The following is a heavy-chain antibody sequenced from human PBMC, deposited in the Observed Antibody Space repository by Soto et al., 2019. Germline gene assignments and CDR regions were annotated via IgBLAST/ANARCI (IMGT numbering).Heavy chain of an antibody. CDR3: ARLLDYGDYFDAFDI. Sequence: QVQLQESGPGLVKPSETLSLTCTVSGGSISSYYWSWIRQPPGKGLEWIGYIYYSGSTNYNPSLKSRVTISVDTSKNQFSLKLSSVTAADTAVYYCARLLDYGDYFDAFDIWGQGTMVTVSS. D-gene: IGHD4-17*01. CDR1: GGSISSYY. V-gene: IGHV4-59*01. CDR2: IYYSGST. J-gene: IGHJ3*02.